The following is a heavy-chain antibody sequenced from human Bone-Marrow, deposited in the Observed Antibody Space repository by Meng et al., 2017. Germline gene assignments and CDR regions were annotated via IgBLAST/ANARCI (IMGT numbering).Heavy chain of an antibody. CDR1: GGSFSDYY. D-gene: IGHD4-11*01. CDR3: ARGPTTMAHDFDY. J-gene: IGHJ4*02. Sequence: VQLKQGGAGLLKPSETLSLTCVVSGGSFSDYYWSWIRQPPGKGLEWIGEINHSGSTNYNPSLESRATISVDTSQNNLSLKLSSVTAADSAVYYCARGPTTMAHDFDYWGQGTLVTVSS. V-gene: IGHV4-34*01. CDR2: INHSGST.